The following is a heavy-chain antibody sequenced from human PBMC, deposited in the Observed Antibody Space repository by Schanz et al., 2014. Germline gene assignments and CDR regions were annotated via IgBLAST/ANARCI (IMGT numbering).Heavy chain of an antibody. V-gene: IGHV1-46*01. CDR3: ARDRLECGAECYSVEVFEI. CDR2: INLSGGST. CDR1: GGTFSTYT. Sequence: QVQLVQSGAEVKKPGSSVKVSCKASGGTFSTYTISWVRQAPGQGLEWMGIINLSGGSTNNAQKFQGRLTMTRDTSTTTAYMELSGLRSEDTAVYYCARDRLECGAECYSVEVFEIWGQGTLVIVSS. J-gene: IGHJ4*02. D-gene: IGHD2-21*01.